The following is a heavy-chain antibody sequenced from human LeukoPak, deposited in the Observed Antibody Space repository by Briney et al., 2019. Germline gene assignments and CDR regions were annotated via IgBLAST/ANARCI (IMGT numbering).Heavy chain of an antibody. CDR1: GFTFDDYA. CDR3: AGQDFDY. V-gene: IGHV3-9*01. Sequence: GGSLRLSCAASGFTFDDYAMHWVRQAPGKGLEWVSGISWNSGSIGYADSVKGRFTISRDNAKNSLYLQMNSLRAEDTAVYYCAGQDFDYWGQGTLVTVSS. J-gene: IGHJ4*02. CDR2: ISWNSGSI.